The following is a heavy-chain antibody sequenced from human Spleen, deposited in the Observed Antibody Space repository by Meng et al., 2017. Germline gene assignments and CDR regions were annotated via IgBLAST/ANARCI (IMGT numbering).Heavy chain of an antibody. CDR1: GFTLSNSE. Sequence: GESLKISCAASGFTLSNSEMNWVRQAPGKGLEWVSGISGGGGSTYYADSLKGRFTISRDNSKNTLYLQMDSLRAEDAAVYFCAKAGISGNYYFDYWGQGTLVTVSS. J-gene: IGHJ4*02. V-gene: IGHV3-23*01. CDR2: ISGGGGST. CDR3: AKAGISGNYYFDY. D-gene: IGHD1-26*01.